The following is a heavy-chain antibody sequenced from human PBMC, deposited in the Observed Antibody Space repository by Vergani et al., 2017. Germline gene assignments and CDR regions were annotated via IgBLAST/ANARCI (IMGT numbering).Heavy chain of an antibody. CDR1: GYTFTGYY. Sequence: QVQLVQSGAEVKKPGASVKVSCKASGYTFTGYYMHWVRQAPGQGLEWMGWINPNSGGTNYAQKFQGRVTMTRDTSISTAYMELSRLRSDDTAVYYCARAPSLLYNWNVRGGNTAFDIWGQGTMVTVSS. CDR3: ARAPSLLYNWNVRGGNTAFDI. J-gene: IGHJ3*02. V-gene: IGHV1-2*02. D-gene: IGHD1-20*01. CDR2: INPNSGGT.